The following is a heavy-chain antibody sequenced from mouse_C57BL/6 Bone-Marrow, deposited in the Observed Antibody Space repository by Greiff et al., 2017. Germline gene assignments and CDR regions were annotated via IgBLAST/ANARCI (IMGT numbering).Heavy chain of an antibody. D-gene: IGHD1-1*01. CDR3: TTEGSSYYYAMDY. CDR1: GFNIKDDY. CDR2: IDPENGDT. V-gene: IGHV14-4*01. J-gene: IGHJ4*01. Sequence: VQLQQSGAELVRPGASVKLSCTASGFNIKDDYMHWVKQRPEQGLEWIGWIDPENGDTEYASKFQGKATITADTSANTAYLQLSSLTSEDTAVYYCTTEGSSYYYAMDYWVQGTSVTVSS.